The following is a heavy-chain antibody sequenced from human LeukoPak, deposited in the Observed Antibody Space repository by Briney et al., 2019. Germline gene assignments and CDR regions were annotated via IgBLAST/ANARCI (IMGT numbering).Heavy chain of an antibody. J-gene: IGHJ4*02. CDR3: ARDQGGCYDSSGYYWSLSY. CDR1: GHTFTAYY. Sequence: GASVKVSCKASGHTFTAYYMFWVRQAPGQGLEWMGIINPSGGSTSYAQKFQGRVTMTRDTSTSTVYMELSSLRSEDTAVYYCARDQGGCYDSSGYYWSLSYWGQGTLVTVSS. CDR2: INPSGGST. D-gene: IGHD3-22*01. V-gene: IGHV1-46*01.